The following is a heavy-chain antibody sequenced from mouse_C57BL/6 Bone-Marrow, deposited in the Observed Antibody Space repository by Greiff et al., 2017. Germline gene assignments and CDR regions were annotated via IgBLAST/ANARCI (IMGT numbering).Heavy chain of an antibody. CDR2: ISSGGSYT. CDR1: GFTFSSYG. D-gene: IGHD2-12*01. CDR3: ARKGLENFTF. J-gene: IGHJ2*01. V-gene: IGHV5-6*01. Sequence: EVQLVESGGDLVKPGGSLKLSCAASGFTFSSYGMSWVRQTPDKRLEWVATISSGGSYTYYPHSVKGRFTISRDNAKNTLYLHMSSLKSEDTAMYYCARKGLENFTFWGQGTTLTVSS.